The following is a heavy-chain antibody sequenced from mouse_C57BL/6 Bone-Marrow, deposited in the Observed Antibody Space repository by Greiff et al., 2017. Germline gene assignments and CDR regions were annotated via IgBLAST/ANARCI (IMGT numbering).Heavy chain of an antibody. Sequence: EVMLVESGGDLVKPGGSLKLSCAASGFTFSSYGMSWVRQTPDKRLEWVATISSGGSYTYYPDSVKGRFTISRDNAKNTLYLQMSSLKSEDTAMYYCARDHYYGSSRYAMDDWGQGTSVTVSS. CDR3: ARDHYYGSSRYAMDD. J-gene: IGHJ4*01. CDR1: GFTFSSYG. CDR2: ISSGGSYT. V-gene: IGHV5-6*01. D-gene: IGHD1-1*01.